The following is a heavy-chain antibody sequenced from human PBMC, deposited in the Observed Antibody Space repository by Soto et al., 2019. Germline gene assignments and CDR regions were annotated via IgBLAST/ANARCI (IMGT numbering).Heavy chain of an antibody. Sequence: QVQLVESGGGVVQPGRSLRVSCAASGFAFTRYGMHWVRQAPGKGLEWVAGIWYDGRNEFYADSVKGRFTISRDNSKNTLFRQMNSLRVEDTAVYYCARDQIGSSYVHFYYGMDVWGQGTTVTVSS. V-gene: IGHV3-33*01. CDR1: GFAFTRYG. J-gene: IGHJ6*02. D-gene: IGHD1-26*01. CDR2: IWYDGRNE. CDR3: ARDQIGSSYVHFYYGMDV.